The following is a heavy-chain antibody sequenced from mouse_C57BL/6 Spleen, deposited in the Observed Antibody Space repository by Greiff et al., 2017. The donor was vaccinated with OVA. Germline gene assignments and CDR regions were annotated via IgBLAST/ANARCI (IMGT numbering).Heavy chain of an antibody. V-gene: IGHV7-3*01. CDR1: GFTFTDYY. Sequence: EVKLMESGGGLVQPGGSLSLSCAASGFTFTDYYMSWVRQPPGKALEWLGFIRNKANGYTTEYSASVKGRFTISRDNSQSILYLQMNALIAEDSATYYCARYMAVYYAMDYWGQGTSVTVSS. CDR3: ARYMAVYYAMDY. CDR2: IRNKANGYTT. J-gene: IGHJ4*01.